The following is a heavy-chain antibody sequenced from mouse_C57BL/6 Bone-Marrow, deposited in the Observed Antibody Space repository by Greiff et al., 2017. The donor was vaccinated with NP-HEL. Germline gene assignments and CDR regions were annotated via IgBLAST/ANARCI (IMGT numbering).Heavy chain of an antibody. Sequence: QVQLQQPGAELAKPGASVKMSCKASGYTFTSYWITWVKQRPGQGLEWIGDIYPGSGSTNYNEKFKSKATLTVDTSSSTAYMQLSSLTSEDSAVYYCARRGLWPYYYAMDYWGQGTSVTVSS. J-gene: IGHJ4*01. V-gene: IGHV1-55*01. D-gene: IGHD1-1*02. CDR1: GYTFTSYW. CDR3: ARRGLWPYYYAMDY. CDR2: IYPGSGST.